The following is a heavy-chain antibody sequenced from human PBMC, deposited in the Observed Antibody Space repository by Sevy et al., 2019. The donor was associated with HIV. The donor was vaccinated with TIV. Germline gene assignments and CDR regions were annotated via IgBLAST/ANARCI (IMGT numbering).Heavy chain of an antibody. CDR3: AKGTLVVPAVIYYYYGMDV. CDR1: GFTFSSYA. J-gene: IGHJ6*02. Sequence: GGSLRLSCAASGFTFSSYAMNWVRQAPGKGLEWVSAISHSGGSTYYADSVKGRFTISRDNSKNPLYLQMNSLRAEDTAVYYCAKGTLVVPAVIYYYYGMDVWGQGTTVTVSS. CDR2: ISHSGGST. D-gene: IGHD2-2*02. V-gene: IGHV3-23*01.